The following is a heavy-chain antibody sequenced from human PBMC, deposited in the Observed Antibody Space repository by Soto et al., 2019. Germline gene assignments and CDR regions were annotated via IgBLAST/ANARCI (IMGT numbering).Heavy chain of an antibody. Sequence: PSETLSLTCTVSGGSISSSSYYWGWIRQPPRKGLEWIGSIYYSGSTYYNPSLKSRVTISVDTSKNQFSLKLSSVTAADTAVYYCARLSYDYIWGSYRPNYFDYWGQGTLVTVSS. D-gene: IGHD3-16*02. CDR2: IYYSGST. V-gene: IGHV4-39*01. J-gene: IGHJ4*02. CDR1: GGSISSSSYY. CDR3: ARLSYDYIWGSYRPNYFDY.